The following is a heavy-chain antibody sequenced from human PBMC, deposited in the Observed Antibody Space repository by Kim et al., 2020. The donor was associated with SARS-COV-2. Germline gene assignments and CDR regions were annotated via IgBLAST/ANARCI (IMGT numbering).Heavy chain of an antibody. J-gene: IGHJ3*02. Sequence: GGSLILSCASSGFTFSSYWMHWVRQAPGKGLVWVSRINSDGSSTSYADSVKGRFTISKDNAKNTLYLQMNSLRAEDTAVYYCARYPTHGLLGLVRGVNDAFDIWGQGTMVTVSS. V-gene: IGHV3-74*01. CDR2: INSDGSST. CDR3: ARYPTHGLLGLVRGVNDAFDI. D-gene: IGHD3-10*01. CDR1: GFTFSSYW.